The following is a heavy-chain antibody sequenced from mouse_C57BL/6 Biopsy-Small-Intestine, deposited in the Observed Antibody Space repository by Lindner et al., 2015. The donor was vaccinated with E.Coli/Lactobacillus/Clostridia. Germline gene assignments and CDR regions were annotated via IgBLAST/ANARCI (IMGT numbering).Heavy chain of an antibody. V-gene: IGHV14-4*01. Sequence: VQLQESGAELVRPGASVKLSCTASDFNIKDDYMHWVKQRPEQGLEWIGWIDPENGDTEYGSKFQGKATITADTSSNTAYLQLSSLTSEDTAVYYCTLGSREGYYYAMDYWGQGTSVTVSS. CDR3: TLGSREGYYYAMDY. D-gene: IGHD1-1*01. CDR1: DFNIKDDY. CDR2: IDPENGDT. J-gene: IGHJ4*01.